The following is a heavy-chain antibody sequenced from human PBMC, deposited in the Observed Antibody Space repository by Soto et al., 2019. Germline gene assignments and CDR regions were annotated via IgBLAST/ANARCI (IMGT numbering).Heavy chain of an antibody. J-gene: IGHJ6*02. Sequence: SETLSLTCTVSGGSISSGGYYWSWIRQHPGKGLEWIGYIYYSGSTYYNPALKSRVTISVDTSKNQFSLKLSSVTAADTAVYYFSFCSCWYYRYRIDVWGQRSSVIVSS. CDR1: GGSISSGGYY. CDR2: IYYSGST. V-gene: IGHV4-30-4*08. CDR3: SFCSCWYYRYRIDV. D-gene: IGHD6-13*01.